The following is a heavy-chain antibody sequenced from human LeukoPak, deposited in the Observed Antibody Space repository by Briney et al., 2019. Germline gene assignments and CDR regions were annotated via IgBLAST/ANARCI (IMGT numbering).Heavy chain of an antibody. CDR2: IRSKANNYAT. Sequence: GGSLRLSCAASGITFSGSAMHWVRQASGKGLEWVGRIRSKANNYATAYAASLKGRFSTSRDDSLNTAYLQMNSLETEDTAVYYCTRQFDSSGYYPDYWGQGTLVTVSS. CDR1: GITFSGSA. D-gene: IGHD3-22*01. CDR3: TRQFDSSGYYPDY. J-gene: IGHJ4*02. V-gene: IGHV3-73*01.